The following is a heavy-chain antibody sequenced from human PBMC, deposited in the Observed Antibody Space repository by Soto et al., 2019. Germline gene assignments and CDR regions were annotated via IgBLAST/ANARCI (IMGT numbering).Heavy chain of an antibody. CDR2: IYYSGST. J-gene: IGHJ5*02. V-gene: IGHV4-30-4*01. Sequence: QVQLQESGPGLVKPSQTLSLTCTVSGGSISSGDYYWSWIRQPPGKGLEWIGYIYYSGSTYYNPSLKSRVXXSXAXXKNQFSLKLSSVTAADTAVYYCARGDYGDVSWFDPWGQGTLVTVSS. CDR1: GGSISSGDYY. D-gene: IGHD4-17*01. CDR3: ARGDYGDVSWFDP.